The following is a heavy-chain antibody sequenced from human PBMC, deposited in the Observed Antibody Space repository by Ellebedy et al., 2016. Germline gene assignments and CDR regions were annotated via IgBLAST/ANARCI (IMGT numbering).Heavy chain of an antibody. J-gene: IGHJ4*02. CDR3: ARGDVVVPAANQNFDY. V-gene: IGHV3-74*01. Sequence: GESLKISXAASGFTFSSYWMHWVRQAPGKGLVWVSRINSDGSSTSYADSVKGRFTISRDNAKNTLYLQMNSLRAEDTAVYYCARGDVVVPAANQNFDYWGQGTLVTVSS. D-gene: IGHD2-2*01. CDR1: GFTFSSYW. CDR2: INSDGSST.